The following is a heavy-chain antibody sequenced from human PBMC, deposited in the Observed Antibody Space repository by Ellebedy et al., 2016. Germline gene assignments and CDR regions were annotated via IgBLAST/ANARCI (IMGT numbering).Heavy chain of an antibody. Sequence: GGSLRLSXAASGFTFSSYWMHWVRQAPGKGLVWVSRINGDGSSTTYADSVKGRFTISRDNAKNTLYLQMNSLRVEDMAVYYCVRSDWFDPWGQGTLVTVSS. D-gene: IGHD3-3*01. CDR2: INGDGSST. V-gene: IGHV3-74*01. J-gene: IGHJ5*02. CDR1: GFTFSSYW. CDR3: VRSDWFDP.